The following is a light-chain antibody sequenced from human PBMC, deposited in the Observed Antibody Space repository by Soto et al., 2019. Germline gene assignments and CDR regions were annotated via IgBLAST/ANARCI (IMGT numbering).Light chain of an antibody. CDR3: RQYNSWLT. CDR2: GAS. CDR1: ESIDFN. V-gene: IGKV3-15*01. Sequence: EIVMTQSPAPLSVSPGERVTLSCRASESIDFNLAWYQQKPGQAPRLLIYGASNRATGIPARFSASGSGTEYTLTISSLQSEDFALYDCRQYNSWLTFGGGTKVDIK. J-gene: IGKJ4*01.